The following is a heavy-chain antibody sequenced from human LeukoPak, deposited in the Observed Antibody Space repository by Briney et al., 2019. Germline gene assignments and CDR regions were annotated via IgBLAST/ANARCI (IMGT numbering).Heavy chain of an antibody. V-gene: IGHV4-4*07. CDR3: ARGTLYSGWSYYLDY. CDR1: GGSINDTY. CDR2: IYRRGNT. J-gene: IGHJ4*02. D-gene: IGHD6-19*01. Sequence: SETLSLTCTVFGGSINDTYWTWIRQTPGKGLEWIGRIYRRGNTNHNPSLKSRVTMSLDTSKNRFSLKLTSVTAADTAVYYCARGTLYSGWSYYLDYWGQGTLVTVSS.